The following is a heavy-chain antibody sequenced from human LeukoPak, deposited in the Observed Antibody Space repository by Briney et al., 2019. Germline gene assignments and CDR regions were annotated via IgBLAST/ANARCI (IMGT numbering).Heavy chain of an antibody. J-gene: IGHJ4*02. V-gene: IGHV3-49*04. CDR1: GFTFGDYA. D-gene: IGHD5-12*01. CDR3: TRTVATRGVRYFDY. Sequence: GGSLRLSCTASGFTFGDYAMSWVRQAPGKGLGWVGFIRSKAYGGTTEYAASVKGRFTISRDDSKSIAYLQMNSLKTEDTAVYYCTRTVATRGVRYFDYWGQGTLVTVSS. CDR2: IRSKAYGGTT.